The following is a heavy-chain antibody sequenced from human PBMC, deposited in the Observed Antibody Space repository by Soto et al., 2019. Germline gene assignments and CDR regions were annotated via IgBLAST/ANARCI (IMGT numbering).Heavy chain of an antibody. Sequence: QVQLVQSGAEVKKPGASVKVSCKASGYTFTVYYMHWVRQAPGQGLEWMGWINPNSGGTNYAQKFPGRVTMTRDTSISTAYMELSRLRSDDTAVYYYARDKGYSSSWSSAYYYYGMDVWGQGTTVTVSS. CDR1: GYTFTVYY. CDR2: INPNSGGT. J-gene: IGHJ6*02. CDR3: ARDKGYSSSWSSAYYYYGMDV. V-gene: IGHV1-2*02. D-gene: IGHD6-13*01.